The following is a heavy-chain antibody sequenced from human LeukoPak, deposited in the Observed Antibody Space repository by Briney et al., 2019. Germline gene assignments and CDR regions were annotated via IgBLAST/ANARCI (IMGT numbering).Heavy chain of an antibody. CDR3: ARIGYSSSSLDL. V-gene: IGHV3-7*03. CDR1: GFTFSSYW. J-gene: IGHJ4*02. D-gene: IGHD6-6*01. Sequence: PGGSLGLSCAASGFTFSSYWMTWVRQAPGKGLEWVANINKDGSVQYYVDSVKGRFTISRDNAKNSVYLQMNSLRAEDTAIYNCARIGYSSSSLDLWGRGTLVTVSS. CDR2: INKDGSVQ.